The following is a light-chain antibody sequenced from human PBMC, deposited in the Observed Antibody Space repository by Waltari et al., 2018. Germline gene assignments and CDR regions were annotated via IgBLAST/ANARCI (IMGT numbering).Light chain of an antibody. CDR1: QSVSDHVNNKNY. V-gene: IGKV4-1*01. CDR3: QQYYNTPPT. CDR2: WAS. J-gene: IGKJ1*01. Sequence: DIVMTQSPDSLTVSPGERVTINCRSSQSVSDHVNNKNYLAWYRQKPGQPPKLLISWASTREFGVPDRFSGSGSGTEFTLTISSLQPEDVAVYYCQQYYNTPPTFGQGTKVEIK.